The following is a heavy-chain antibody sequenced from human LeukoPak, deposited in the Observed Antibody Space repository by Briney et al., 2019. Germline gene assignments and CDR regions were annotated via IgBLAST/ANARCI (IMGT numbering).Heavy chain of an antibody. Sequence: SETLSLTCTVSGNSISTSKSYWSWIRQPPGKGLEWIGEINHSGSTNYNPSLKSRVTISVDTSKNQFSLKLSSVTAADTAVYYCARRPLRIAVAGNAFDIWGQGTMVTVSS. J-gene: IGHJ3*02. V-gene: IGHV4-39*07. CDR1: GNSISTSKSY. CDR3: ARRPLRIAVAGNAFDI. CDR2: INHSGST. D-gene: IGHD6-19*01.